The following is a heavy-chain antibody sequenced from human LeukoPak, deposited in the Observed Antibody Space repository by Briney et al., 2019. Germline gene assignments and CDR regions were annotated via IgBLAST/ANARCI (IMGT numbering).Heavy chain of an antibody. J-gene: IGHJ4*02. D-gene: IGHD3-10*01. CDR3: ARVRKYGSGSYLDY. CDR2: ISAYNGNT. Sequence: ASGKVACKASGYTFAGYYIHWVRQAPGQGLEWMGWISAYNGNTNYAQKLQGRVTMTTDTSTSTAYMELRSLRSDDTAVYYCARVRKYGSGSYLDYWGQGTLVTVSS. V-gene: IGHV1-18*04. CDR1: GYTFAGYY.